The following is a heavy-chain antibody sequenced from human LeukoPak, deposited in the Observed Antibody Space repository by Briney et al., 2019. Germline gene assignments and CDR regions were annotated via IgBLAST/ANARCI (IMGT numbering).Heavy chain of an antibody. V-gene: IGHV3-33*08. CDR2: IWYDGSNK. Sequence: PGGSLRLSCAASGFAFSTYGMHWVRQAPGKGLEWLAIIWYDGSNKYYADSVKGRFTISRDNSKNTLYLQMNCLRAEDTAVYYCARVRYYYDSSGYNYYYYGMDVWGQGTTVTVSS. D-gene: IGHD3-22*01. CDR1: GFAFSTYG. J-gene: IGHJ6*02. CDR3: ARVRYYYDSSGYNYYYYGMDV.